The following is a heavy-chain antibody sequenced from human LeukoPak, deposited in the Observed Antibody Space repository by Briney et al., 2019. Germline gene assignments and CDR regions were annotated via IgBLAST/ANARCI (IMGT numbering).Heavy chain of an antibody. CDR3: ARGREHYDFWSGYRTNWFDP. Sequence: SETLSLTCAVYGGSFSGYYWSWIRQPPGKGLEWIGEINHSGSTNYNLSLKSRVTISVDTSKNQFSLKLSSVTAADTAVYYCARGREHYDFWSGYRTNWFDPWGQGTLVTVSS. J-gene: IGHJ5*02. CDR1: GGSFSGYY. CDR2: INHSGST. V-gene: IGHV4-34*01. D-gene: IGHD3-3*01.